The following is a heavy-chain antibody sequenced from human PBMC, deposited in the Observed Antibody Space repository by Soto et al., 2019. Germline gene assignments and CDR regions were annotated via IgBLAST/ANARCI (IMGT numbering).Heavy chain of an antibody. J-gene: IGHJ4*02. CDR3: AKDPNYDFWSGFSAVYFDY. D-gene: IGHD3-3*01. V-gene: IGHV3-23*01. CDR2: VSGRGGDT. CDR1: GFSFSSFA. Sequence: EVHLLQSGGGLVQPGGSLRLSCAASGFSFSSFALSWVRQSPGKGLEWVAAVSGRGGDTYYANSVKGRFTISRDNSQNTLFLQMNSLRAEDSAIYYCAKDPNYDFWSGFSAVYFDYWGKGTMVTVSS.